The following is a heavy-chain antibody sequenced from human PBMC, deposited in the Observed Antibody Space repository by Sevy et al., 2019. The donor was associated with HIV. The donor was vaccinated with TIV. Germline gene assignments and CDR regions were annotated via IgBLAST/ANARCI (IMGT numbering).Heavy chain of an antibody. Sequence: ASVKVSCKASGGTFSSYAISWVRQAPGQGLEWMGGIIPIFGTANYAQKFQGRVRITADESTSTAYMELSSLRSEDTAGYYCASLYSSGWSKTDAFDIWGQGTMVTVSS. V-gene: IGHV1-69*13. CDR2: IIPIFGTA. D-gene: IGHD6-19*01. J-gene: IGHJ3*02. CDR3: ASLYSSGWSKTDAFDI. CDR1: GGTFSSYA.